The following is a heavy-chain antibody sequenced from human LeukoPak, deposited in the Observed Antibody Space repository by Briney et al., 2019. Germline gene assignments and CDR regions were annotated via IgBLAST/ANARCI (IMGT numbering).Heavy chain of an antibody. Sequence: PGGSLRLSCAASGFTVSSNYMSWVRQAPGKGLEWVSVVYSGGSTYYADSVKGRFTISRDNSKNTLYLQMNSLRAEDTAVYYCARDETLSVGVTIEWGQGTLVTVSS. D-gene: IGHD1-26*01. V-gene: IGHV3-53*01. CDR3: ARDETLSVGVTIE. J-gene: IGHJ4*02. CDR2: VYSGGST. CDR1: GFTVSSNY.